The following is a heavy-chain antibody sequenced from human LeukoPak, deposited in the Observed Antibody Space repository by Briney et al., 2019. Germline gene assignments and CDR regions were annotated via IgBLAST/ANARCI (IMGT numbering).Heavy chain of an antibody. Sequence: PGGSLRLSCAASGFTFSSYSMNWVRQAPGKGLEWVSYISSSSSTIYYADSVKGRFTISRDNAKNSLYLQMNSLRAEDTAVYYCARDKPQDYVWGSYRSFDGFDIWGQGTMVTVSS. CDR2: ISSSSSTI. D-gene: IGHD3-16*02. J-gene: IGHJ3*02. V-gene: IGHV3-48*04. CDR1: GFTFSSYS. CDR3: ARDKPQDYVWGSYRSFDGFDI.